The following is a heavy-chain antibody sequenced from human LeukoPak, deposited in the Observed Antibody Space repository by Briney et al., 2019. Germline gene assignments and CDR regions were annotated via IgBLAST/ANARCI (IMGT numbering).Heavy chain of an antibody. CDR2: FDPEDGET. Sequence: ASVKVSCKVSGYTLTELSMHWVRQAPGKGLEWMGGFDPEDGETIYAQKFQGRVTMTGDTSTDTAYMELSSLRSEDTAVYYCATGTFGVVIRDYWGQGTLVTVSS. D-gene: IGHD3-3*01. CDR1: GYTLTELS. J-gene: IGHJ4*02. V-gene: IGHV1-24*01. CDR3: ATGTFGVVIRDY.